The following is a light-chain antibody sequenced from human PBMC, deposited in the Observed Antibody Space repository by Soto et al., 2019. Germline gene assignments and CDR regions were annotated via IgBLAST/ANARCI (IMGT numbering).Light chain of an antibody. CDR1: SSDVGSYNL. CDR3: CSYAGSSTLYV. V-gene: IGLV2-23*01. CDR2: EGS. Sequence: QSVRTQPASVSVSPGQSITISCTGTSSDVGSYNLVSWYQQHPGKAPKLMIYEGSKRPSGVSNRFSGSKSGNTASLTISGLQAEDEADYYCCSYAGSSTLYVFGTGTKVTVL. J-gene: IGLJ1*01.